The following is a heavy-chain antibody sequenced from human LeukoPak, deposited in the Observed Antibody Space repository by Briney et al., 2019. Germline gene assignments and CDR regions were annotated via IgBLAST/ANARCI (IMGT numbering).Heavy chain of an antibody. CDR3: TRGSSARRAN. D-gene: IGHD6-19*01. CDR2: MNPNSGNT. J-gene: IGHJ4*02. CDR1: GYTFTSCD. V-gene: IGHV1-8*01. Sequence: ASVKVSCKASGYTFTSCDINWVRQATGQGLEWMGWMNPNSGNTGYGQSFQGRITMTRDISIGTAYMELSNLTSEDTAIYYCTRGSSARRANWDRETLVTVS.